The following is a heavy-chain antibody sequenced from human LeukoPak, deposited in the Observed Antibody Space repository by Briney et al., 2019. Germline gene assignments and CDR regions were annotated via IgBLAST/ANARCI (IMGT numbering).Heavy chain of an antibody. CDR1: GFTFSSYA. CDR2: ISGSGGST. Sequence: PGGSLRLSCAASGFTFSSYAMSWVRQAPGKGLEWVSAISGSGGSTYYADSVKGRFTISRDNSKNTLYLQMNSLRAADTAVYYCARAGGLALLNYYYYMDVWGKGTTVTVSS. D-gene: IGHD4-23*01. V-gene: IGHV3-23*01. J-gene: IGHJ6*03. CDR3: ARAGGLALLNYYYYMDV.